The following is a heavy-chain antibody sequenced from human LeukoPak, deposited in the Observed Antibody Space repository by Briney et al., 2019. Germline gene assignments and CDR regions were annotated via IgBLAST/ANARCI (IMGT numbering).Heavy chain of an antibody. CDR3: ASGYYDSSLDY. CDR1: GGSISSYY. V-gene: IGHV4-59*01. D-gene: IGHD3-22*01. CDR2: IYYSGST. J-gene: IGHJ4*02. Sequence: PSETLSLTCTVSGGSISSYYWSWIRQPPGKGLEWIGYIYYSGSTNYNPSLKSRVTISVDTSKNQFSLKLSSVTAEDTAVYYCASGYYDSSLDYWGQGTLVTVSS.